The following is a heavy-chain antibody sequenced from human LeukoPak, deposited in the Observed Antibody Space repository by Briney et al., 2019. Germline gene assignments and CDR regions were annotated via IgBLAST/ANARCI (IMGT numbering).Heavy chain of an antibody. CDR2: IIPILGIA. CDR3: ARGAPAYCGGDFYRFDP. J-gene: IGHJ5*02. V-gene: IGHV1-69*04. CDR1: GGTFSSYA. Sequence: ASVKVSCKASGGTFSSYAFSWVRQAPGQGLEWMGRIIPILGIANYAQKFQGRVTITADKSTSTAYMELSSLRSEDTAVYYCARGAPAYCGGDFYRFDPWGQGTLVTVSS. D-gene: IGHD2-21*02.